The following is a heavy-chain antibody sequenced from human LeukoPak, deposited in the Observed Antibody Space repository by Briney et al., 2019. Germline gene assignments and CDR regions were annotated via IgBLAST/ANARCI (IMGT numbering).Heavy chain of an antibody. J-gene: IGHJ4*02. V-gene: IGHV3-74*01. CDR3: AREILAPGKTHDY. CDR1: GFTFSNYW. Sequence: GGSLRLSCAASGFTFSNYWMHWVRQVPGKGLVWVSPINDDGSATSYADSVKGRFTISRDNAKNTLFLQINSLRAEDTAVYYCAREILAPGKTHDYWGQGTLVTVSS. CDR2: INDDGSAT.